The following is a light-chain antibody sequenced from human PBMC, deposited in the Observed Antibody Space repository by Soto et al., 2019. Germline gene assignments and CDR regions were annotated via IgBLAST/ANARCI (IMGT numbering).Light chain of an antibody. CDR2: TTN. J-gene: IGLJ3*02. CDR3: VLYMGSGIWV. V-gene: IGLV8-61*01. CDR1: SGSVSSNYF. Sequence: QTVVTREPSLSVSPGRTVTLTCGLSSGSVSSNYFPSWYQQTPGQAPRTLIHTTNTRSSGVPDRFSGSILGNKAALTITGAQADDESDYYCVLYMGSGIWVFGGGTKLTVL.